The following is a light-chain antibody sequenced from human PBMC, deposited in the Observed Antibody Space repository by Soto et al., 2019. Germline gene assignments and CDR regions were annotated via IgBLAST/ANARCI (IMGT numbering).Light chain of an antibody. CDR1: QSVSPHY. V-gene: IGKV3-20*01. J-gene: IGKJ1*01. CDR3: QQYGSSPPT. Sequence: EIVLTHSPGTLSLSPGERDTLSCRASQSVSPHYLAWYQRKPGQAPRLLIYGSSSRATDIPNRFSGIGSGTDFTLTITRLKEEDFAVYYCQQYGSSPPTFCQGTKLEIK. CDR2: GSS.